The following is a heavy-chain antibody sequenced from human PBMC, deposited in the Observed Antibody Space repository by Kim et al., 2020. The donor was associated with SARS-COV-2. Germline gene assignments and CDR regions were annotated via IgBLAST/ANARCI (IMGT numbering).Heavy chain of an antibody. V-gene: IGHV4-59*01. CDR2: IYYSGST. Sequence: SETLCLTCTVSGGSISSYYWSWIRQPPGKGLEWIGYIYYSGSTNYNPSLKSRVTISVDTSKNQFSLNLTSVTAADTAVYYCAREQRGSGSYVIDYWGQGTLVTVSS. J-gene: IGHJ4*02. CDR3: AREQRGSGSYVIDY. D-gene: IGHD3-10*01. CDR1: GGSISSYY.